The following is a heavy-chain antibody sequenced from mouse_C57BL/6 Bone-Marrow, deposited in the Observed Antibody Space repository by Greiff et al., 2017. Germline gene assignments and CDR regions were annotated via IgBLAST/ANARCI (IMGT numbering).Heavy chain of an antibody. D-gene: IGHD1-1*01. CDR2: INPNTGGT. J-gene: IGHJ3*01. CDR3: SRGGNYGNDWFAY. Sequence: EVQLKQSGPELVQPGASVKISCKASGYSFTGYYMNWVKQSPEKSLEWIGEINPNTGGTTNNQKFKAKATLTVDKSSSTAYMQLKSLTSKDAAVDDCSRGGNYGNDWFAYWGQGTLVTVSA. V-gene: IGHV1-42*01. CDR1: GYSFTGYY.